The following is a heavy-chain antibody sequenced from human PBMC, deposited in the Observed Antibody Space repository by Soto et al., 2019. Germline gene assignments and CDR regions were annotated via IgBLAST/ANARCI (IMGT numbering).Heavy chain of an antibody. V-gene: IGHV3-30-3*01. CDR3: ARDSFGESPIGYFDY. J-gene: IGHJ4*02. CDR1: GFTFSSYA. Sequence: GGSLRLSCAASGFTFSSYAMHWVRQAPGKGLEWVAVISYDGSNKYYADSVKGRFTISRDNSKNTLYLQMNSLRAEDTAVYYCARDSFGESPIGYFDYWGQ. D-gene: IGHD3-10*01. CDR2: ISYDGSNK.